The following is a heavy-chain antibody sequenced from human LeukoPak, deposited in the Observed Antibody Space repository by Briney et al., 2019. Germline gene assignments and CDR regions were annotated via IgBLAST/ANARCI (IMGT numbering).Heavy chain of an antibody. CDR2: ISSGGSTI. V-gene: IGHV3-48*03. D-gene: IGHD3-22*01. CDR1: GFTFSSYE. CDR3: AKDSDYYHSSGYYYAYFQH. J-gene: IGHJ1*01. Sequence: PGGSLRLSCAASGFTFSSYEMNWVRQAPGKGLEWVSYISSGGSTIYYADSVKGRFTISRDNAKNSLYLQMNSLRDEDTAVYYCAKDSDYYHSSGYYYAYFQHWGQGTLVTVSS.